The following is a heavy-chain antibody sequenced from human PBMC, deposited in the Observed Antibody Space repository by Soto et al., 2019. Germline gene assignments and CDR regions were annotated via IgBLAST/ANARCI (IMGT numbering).Heavy chain of an antibody. CDR3: ATPIVAFY. Sequence: ASVKVSCKASGGTFSSYAISWVRQAPGQGLEWMGGIIPIFGNTKYSQKFQGRVIITRDTSAGTAYMELRSLRSEDTAVYYCATPIVAFYWGQGTLVTVSS. J-gene: IGHJ4*02. CDR2: IIPIFGNT. D-gene: IGHD5-12*01. CDR1: GGTFSSYA. V-gene: IGHV1-69*05.